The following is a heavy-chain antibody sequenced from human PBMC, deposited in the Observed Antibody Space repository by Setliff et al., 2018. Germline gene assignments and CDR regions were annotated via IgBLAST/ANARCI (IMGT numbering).Heavy chain of an antibody. J-gene: IGHJ3*02. CDR3: VRDSAAIVVGPPTAVFDI. V-gene: IGHV1-18*04. CDR2: ISGYNGYT. D-gene: IGHD2-2*01. Sequence: ASVKVSCKASGYTFTGYYIHWVRQAPGQGLEWMGWISGYNGYTVYAQKLQGRVTLTTDTSTGTAYMEVRSLRSDDTAQYYCVRDSAAIVVGPPTAVFDIWGQGTMVTVSS. CDR1: GYTFTGYY.